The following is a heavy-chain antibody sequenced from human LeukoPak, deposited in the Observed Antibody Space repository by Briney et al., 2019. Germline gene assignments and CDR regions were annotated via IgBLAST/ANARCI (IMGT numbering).Heavy chain of an antibody. CDR3: TRAIAPLDY. D-gene: IGHD6-6*01. V-gene: IGHV3-49*04. Sequence: PGRSLRLSCTASGFTFGVYAMSWVRRAPGKGLEWVGFIRSTAYGGTTEYAASVKGRFTISRDDSKSIAYLQMNSLKTEDTAVYYCTRAIAPLDYWGQGTLVTVSS. CDR1: GFTFGVYA. CDR2: IRSTAYGGTT. J-gene: IGHJ4*02.